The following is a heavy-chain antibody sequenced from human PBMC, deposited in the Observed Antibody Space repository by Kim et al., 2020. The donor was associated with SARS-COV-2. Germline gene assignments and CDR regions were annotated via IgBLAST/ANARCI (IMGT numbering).Heavy chain of an antibody. J-gene: IGHJ4*02. V-gene: IGHV4-39*07. CDR3: ARDRVLNPGWLTAYRHFDY. Sequence: SETLSLTCTVSGGSISSSSYYWGWIRQPPGKGLEWIGSIYYSGSTYYNPSLKSRVTISVDTSKNQFSLKLSSVTAADTAVYYCARDRVLNPGWLTAYRHFDYWGQGTLVTVSS. D-gene: IGHD2-21*01. CDR1: GGSISSSSYY. CDR2: IYYSGST.